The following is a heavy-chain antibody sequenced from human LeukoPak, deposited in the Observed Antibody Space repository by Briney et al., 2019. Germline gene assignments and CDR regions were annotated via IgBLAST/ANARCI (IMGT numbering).Heavy chain of an antibody. CDR2: ISAYNGNT. V-gene: IGHV1-18*01. CDR3: VRDLPITYYYGSGSFESFDY. CDR1: GYTFTSYG. D-gene: IGHD3-10*01. J-gene: IGHJ4*02. Sequence: GASVKVSCKASGYTFTSYGISWVRQAPGQGLEWMGWISAYNGNTNYAQKLQGRVTMTTDTSTSTAYMELRSLRSDDTAVYYCVRDLPITYYYGSGSFESFDYWGQGTLVTVSS.